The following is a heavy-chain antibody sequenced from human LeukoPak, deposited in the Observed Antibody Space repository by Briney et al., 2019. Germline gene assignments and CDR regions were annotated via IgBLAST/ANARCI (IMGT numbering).Heavy chain of an antibody. V-gene: IGHV3-30-3*01. Sequence: PGRSLRLSCAASGFVFGDHAMHWVRQAPGKGLEWAALISHNGSSKYYADSVRGRFTISRDNSNTLYLEMNSLRPEDTAVFYCARGRSPDYWYFDLWGRGTPVTVSS. J-gene: IGHJ2*01. CDR2: ISHNGSSK. CDR3: ARGRSPDYWYFDL. CDR1: GFVFGDHA.